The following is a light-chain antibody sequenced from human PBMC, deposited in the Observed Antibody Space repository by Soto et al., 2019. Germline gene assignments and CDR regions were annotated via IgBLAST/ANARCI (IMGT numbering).Light chain of an antibody. Sequence: VMTHSPAILCLSPGERGSLWWRASQSVGINVAWYQQEPGQAPRLLIYGASTRATGSPDRFSASGSATEFTLTISRLLYEDFAVYYCQQYNDWPRTFGQGTKVDIK. J-gene: IGKJ1*01. CDR3: QQYNDWPRT. CDR1: QSVGIN. V-gene: IGKV3-15*01. CDR2: GAS.